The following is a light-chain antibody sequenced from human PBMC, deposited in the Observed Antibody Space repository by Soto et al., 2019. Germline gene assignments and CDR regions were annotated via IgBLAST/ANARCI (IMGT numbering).Light chain of an antibody. CDR3: CSYAGVRGAV. CDR2: EVY. V-gene: IGLV2-23*02. J-gene: IGLJ7*01. Sequence: QSALTQPVSVSGSPGQSVTISCTGTSSDVGYYNLVAWYQQHPGKAPKVLIYEVYKRPSGVSDRFSGSKSGNTASLTISGLQAEDEADYYCCSYAGVRGAVFGGGTKLTVL. CDR1: SSDVGYYNL.